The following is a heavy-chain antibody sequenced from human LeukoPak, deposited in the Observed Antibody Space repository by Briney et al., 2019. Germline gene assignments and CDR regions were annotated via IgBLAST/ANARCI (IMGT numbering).Heavy chain of an antibody. D-gene: IGHD6-13*01. CDR2: IYYSGST. Sequence: SQTLSLTCTVSGGSISSGDYYWSWIRQPPGKGLEWIGYIYYSGSTYYHPSLKSRVTITVDMSTNQFSLRLSSVTAADTAVYYCARQGGGFSNDYWGQGTLVTVSS. CDR1: GGSISSGDYY. CDR3: ARQGGGFSNDY. V-gene: IGHV4-30-4*08. J-gene: IGHJ4*02.